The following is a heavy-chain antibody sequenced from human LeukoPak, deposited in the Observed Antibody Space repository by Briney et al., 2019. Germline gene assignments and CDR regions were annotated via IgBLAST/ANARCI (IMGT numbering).Heavy chain of an antibody. D-gene: IGHD5-18*01. V-gene: IGHV1-69*04. J-gene: IGHJ4*02. Sequence: ASVKVSCKASVGTFSSYANSWVRQAPGQGLEWMGRIIPILGIANYAQKFQGRVTITADKSTSTAYMELSSLRSEETAVYYCARVDTAMVIDYWGQGTLVTVSS. CDR1: VGTFSSYA. CDR2: IIPILGIA. CDR3: ARVDTAMVIDY.